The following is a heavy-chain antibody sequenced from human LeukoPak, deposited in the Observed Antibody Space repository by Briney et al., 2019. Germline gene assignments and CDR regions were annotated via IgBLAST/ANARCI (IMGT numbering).Heavy chain of an antibody. J-gene: IGHJ4*02. V-gene: IGHV4-34*01. CDR2: ISHSGST. Sequence: PSETLSLTCAVFGGSFSGYYWTWIRQPPGKGLEWIGEISHSGSTYYNPSLKSRVTISGDPSKNQLSLKLSSVTAVDTAVYYCARGAIVATITDYWGQGTLVTVSS. D-gene: IGHD5-12*01. CDR3: ARGAIVATITDY. CDR1: GGSFSGYY.